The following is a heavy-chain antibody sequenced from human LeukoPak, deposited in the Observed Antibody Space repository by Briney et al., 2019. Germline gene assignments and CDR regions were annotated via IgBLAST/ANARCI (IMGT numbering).Heavy chain of an antibody. D-gene: IGHD3-10*01. V-gene: IGHV4-39*07. CDR1: GGSISSSSYY. CDR2: IYYSGST. CDR3: AREGPPNYYGSGNYFGTSGWFDP. J-gene: IGHJ5*02. Sequence: SETLSLTCTVSGGSISSSSYYWGWIRQPPGKGLEWIGSIYYSGSTYYNPSLKSRVTISVDTSKNQFSLKLSSVTAADTAVYYCAREGPPNYYGSGNYFGTSGWFDPWGQGTLVTVSS.